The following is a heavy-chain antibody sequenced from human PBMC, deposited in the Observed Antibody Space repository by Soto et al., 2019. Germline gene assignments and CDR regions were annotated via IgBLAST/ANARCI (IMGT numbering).Heavy chain of an antibody. V-gene: IGHV4-30-4*08. CDR1: GHSNSTVAYF. J-gene: IGHJ5*01. Sequence: SHTTSLPCSVSGHSNSTVAYFCAWLRQPPGHPLEYFGFIYKRTSTYYNPSFESRVAISLDTSKCQFSLVVTSVTAADTAVYFCASGRYCLSGRCFPNGFDSWAQRIL. CDR3: ASGRYCLSGRCFPNGFDS. D-gene: IGHD2-15*01. CDR2: IYKRTST.